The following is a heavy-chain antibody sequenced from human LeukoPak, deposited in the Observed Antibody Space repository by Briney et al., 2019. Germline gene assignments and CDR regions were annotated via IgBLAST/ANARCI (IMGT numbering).Heavy chain of an antibody. Sequence: SETLSLTCAVYGGSFSGYYWSWIRQPPGKGLEWIGYIYYSGSTNYNPFLKSRVTISVDTSKNQFSLKLSSVTAADTAVYYCARDPPSSGEGYWGQGTLVTVSS. CDR3: ARDPPSSGEGY. CDR2: IYYSGST. J-gene: IGHJ4*02. CDR1: GGSFSGYY. V-gene: IGHV4-59*01. D-gene: IGHD3-22*01.